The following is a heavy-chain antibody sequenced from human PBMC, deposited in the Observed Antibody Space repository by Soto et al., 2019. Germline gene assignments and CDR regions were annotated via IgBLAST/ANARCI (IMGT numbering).Heavy chain of an antibody. CDR2: IKSKTDGGTT. J-gene: IGHJ6*02. V-gene: IGHV3-15*07. Sequence: PGGSLRLSCAASGFTFTDAWMNWVRQAPGKGLEWVGRIKSKTDGGTTHYAASVKGRFTVSRDDSKNTLYLQMNSLKIEDTAVYYCSTDRRPGGSGSFIYGMDLWGQGTTVTVSS. CDR3: STDRRPGGSGSFIYGMDL. CDR1: GFTFTDAW. D-gene: IGHD3-10*01.